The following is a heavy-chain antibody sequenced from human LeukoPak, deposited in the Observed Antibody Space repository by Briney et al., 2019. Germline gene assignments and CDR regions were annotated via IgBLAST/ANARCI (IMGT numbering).Heavy chain of an antibody. D-gene: IGHD2/OR15-2a*01. Sequence: GGSLRLSCEASGFSLSGSWMHWVRQAPGKGLMWVSQSKYDGSTKSYAASVRGRLTISRDNAKNTLYLHMDSLRAEDTAVYYCARSDYFHNWGQGTMVVVSA. CDR1: GFSLSGSW. CDR2: SKYDGSTK. V-gene: IGHV3-74*01. CDR3: ARSDYFHN. J-gene: IGHJ3*01.